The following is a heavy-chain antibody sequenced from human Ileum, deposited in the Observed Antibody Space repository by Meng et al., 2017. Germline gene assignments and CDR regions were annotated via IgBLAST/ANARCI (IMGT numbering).Heavy chain of an antibody. Sequence: GESLKISCAASGFTFGNFWMTWVRQAPGKGLEWVANIKQDGSEKYYVDAVKGRFTVSRDNAKNSLYLQMNSLRGEDSAVYYCASSWFDSRDHAFDVWGQGTMVT. CDR3: ASSWFDSRDHAFDV. CDR2: IKQDGSEK. V-gene: IGHV3-7*01. CDR1: GFTFGNFW. J-gene: IGHJ3*01. D-gene: IGHD3-22*01.